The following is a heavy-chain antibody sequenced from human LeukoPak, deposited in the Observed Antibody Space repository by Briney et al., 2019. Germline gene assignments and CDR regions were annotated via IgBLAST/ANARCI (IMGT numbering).Heavy chain of an antibody. Sequence: GGSLRLSCAASGFTFSSYGMHWVRQAPGKGLEWVAVISYDGSKKFYADSVKGRFTFSRDSSKNTLYLEMNSLRAEDTAVYYCARADYGGNSNWFDPWGQGTLVTVSS. D-gene: IGHD4-23*01. CDR1: GFTFSSYG. CDR2: ISYDGSKK. V-gene: IGHV3-30*03. CDR3: ARADYGGNSNWFDP. J-gene: IGHJ5*02.